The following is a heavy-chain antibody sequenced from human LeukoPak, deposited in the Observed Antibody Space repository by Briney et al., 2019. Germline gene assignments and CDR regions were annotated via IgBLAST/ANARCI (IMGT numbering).Heavy chain of an antibody. CDR2: INPNSGGT. J-gene: IGHJ3*02. D-gene: IGHD3-9*01. CDR1: GYTFTGYY. CDR3: ARNILYDTDAFDI. V-gene: IGHV1-2*02. Sequence: GASVKVSCKASGYTFTGYYMHWVRQAPGQGLEWMGWINPNSGGTNYAQKFQGRVTMTRDTSISTAYMELSRLRSDDTAVYYCARNILYDTDAFDIWGQGTMVTVSS.